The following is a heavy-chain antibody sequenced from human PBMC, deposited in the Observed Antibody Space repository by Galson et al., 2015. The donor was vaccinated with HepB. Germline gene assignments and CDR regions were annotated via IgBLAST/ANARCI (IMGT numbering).Heavy chain of an antibody. D-gene: IGHD6-13*01. Sequence: SLRLSCAASGFPFDDYAMHWVRQGPGKGLEWVSGISWNSGAIGYADSVRGRFTISRDNAENSLYLQMNSLRADDTAFYYCAKDSLSSWEHQYYFESWGQGTLVTVSS. CDR2: ISWNSGAI. CDR1: GFPFDDYA. CDR3: AKDSLSSWEHQYYFES. J-gene: IGHJ4*02. V-gene: IGHV3-9*01.